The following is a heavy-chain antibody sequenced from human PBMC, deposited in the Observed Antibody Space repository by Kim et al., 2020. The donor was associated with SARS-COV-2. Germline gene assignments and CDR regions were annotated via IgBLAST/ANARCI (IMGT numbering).Heavy chain of an antibody. CDR1: GFTFSSYG. J-gene: IGHJ4*02. CDR3: AKGSGAEDY. D-gene: IGHD3-10*01. CDR2: ISYDGSNK. V-gene: IGHV3-30*18. Sequence: GGSLRLSCAASGFTFSSYGMHWVRQAPGKGLEWVAVISYDGSNKYYADSVKGRFTISRDNSKNTLYLQMNSLRAEDTAVYYCAKGSGAEDYWGQGTLVTVSS.